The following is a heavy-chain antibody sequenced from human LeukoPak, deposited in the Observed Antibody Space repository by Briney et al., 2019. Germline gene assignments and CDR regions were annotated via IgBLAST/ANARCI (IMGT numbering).Heavy chain of an antibody. V-gene: IGHV1-2*02. CDR2: INPNSGGT. CDR3: AGDRDGWYTFDY. Sequence: ASVKVSCKASGYTFTGYYMHWVRQAPGQGLEWMGWINPNSGGTNYAQKFQGRATMTRDTSISTAYMELSRLRSDDTAVYYCAGDRDGWYTFDYWGQGTLVTVSS. J-gene: IGHJ4*02. CDR1: GYTFTGYY. D-gene: IGHD6-19*01.